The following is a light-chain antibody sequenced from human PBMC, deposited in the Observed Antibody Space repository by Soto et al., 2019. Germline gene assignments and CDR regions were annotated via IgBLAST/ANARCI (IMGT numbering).Light chain of an antibody. Sequence: DIQMTQSPSTLSASVGDRVTITCRATQSISRWLAWYQQRPGKAPKVLIYDASTLQSGVPSRFRGSGSGTQFTLTISSLQPDDFATYYCQQYFTYSPNTFGQGTKLEIK. CDR2: DAS. J-gene: IGKJ2*01. CDR3: QQYFTYSPNT. V-gene: IGKV1-5*01. CDR1: QSISRW.